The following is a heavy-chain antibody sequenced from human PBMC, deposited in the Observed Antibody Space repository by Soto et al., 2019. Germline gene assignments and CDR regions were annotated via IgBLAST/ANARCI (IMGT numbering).Heavy chain of an antibody. Sequence: GGSLRLSCAASGFSLSNYGVHWVRQAPGKGLEWVTVISYDGSNRYYADSVKGRFTISRDNSKNTLYLQMNSLRPEDTAVYYCAKDLAVGSTGYYYHYGMDVWGQGTTVTVSS. V-gene: IGHV3-30*18. J-gene: IGHJ6*02. D-gene: IGHD3-22*01. CDR2: ISYDGSNR. CDR1: GFSLSNYG. CDR3: AKDLAVGSTGYYYHYGMDV.